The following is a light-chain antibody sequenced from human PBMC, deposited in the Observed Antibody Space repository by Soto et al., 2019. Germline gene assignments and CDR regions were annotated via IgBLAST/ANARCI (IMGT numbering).Light chain of an antibody. CDR2: SAS. CDR1: QSVSSY. V-gene: IGKV3-20*01. CDR3: QQYDSSPYT. Sequence: EIVLTQSPGTLSLSPGERATLSCRASQSVSSYLAWYQQKPGQAPRLLIYSASSRATGVPDRFSGSGSGTDITLTFSRLEPEDFAVYYCQQYDSSPYTFGQGTKLEIK. J-gene: IGKJ2*01.